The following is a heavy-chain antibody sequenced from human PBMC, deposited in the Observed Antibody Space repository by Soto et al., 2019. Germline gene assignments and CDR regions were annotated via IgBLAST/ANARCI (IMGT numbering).Heavy chain of an antibody. D-gene: IGHD4-17*01. J-gene: IGHJ4*02. Sequence: QLQLQESGPGLVKPSETLSLTCTVSGGSISSSSYYWGWIRQPPGKGLEWIGSIYYSGSTYYNPSLKRRVTRSVDASKNHFSLKLSSVTAADTAVYYCARRGVGDYVPAPFDYWGQGTLVTVSS. CDR1: GGSISSSSYY. V-gene: IGHV4-39*01. CDR3: ARRGVGDYVPAPFDY. CDR2: IYYSGST.